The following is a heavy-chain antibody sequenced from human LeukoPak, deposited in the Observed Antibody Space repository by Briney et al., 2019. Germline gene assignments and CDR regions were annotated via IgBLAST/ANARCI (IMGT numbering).Heavy chain of an antibody. V-gene: IGHV3-23*01. Sequence: PGGSLRLSCAASGFTFSSYAMSWVRQAPGKGLEWVSAISGSGGSTYYADSVKGQFTISRDNSKNTLYLQMNSLRAEDTAVYYCAKGRDYGDVHDAFDIWGQGTMDTVSS. CDR3: AKGRDYGDVHDAFDI. CDR1: GFTFSSYA. D-gene: IGHD4-17*01. J-gene: IGHJ3*02. CDR2: ISGSGGST.